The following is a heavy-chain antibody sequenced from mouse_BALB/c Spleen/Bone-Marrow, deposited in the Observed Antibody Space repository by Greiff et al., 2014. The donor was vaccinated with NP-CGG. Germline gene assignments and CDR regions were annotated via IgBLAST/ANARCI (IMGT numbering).Heavy chain of an antibody. Sequence: VQLKQSGPELVKPGASVKVSCKASGYAFTSYNMYWVKQSHGKSLEWIGYIDPYNGGIYYNQKFKGKATLTVDKSSSTAYMHLNSLTSEDSALYYCARYFDYDYFDYWGQGTTLTVSS. CDR1: GYAFTSYN. D-gene: IGHD2-4*01. CDR3: ARYFDYDYFDY. CDR2: IDPYNGGI. J-gene: IGHJ2*01. V-gene: IGHV1S135*01.